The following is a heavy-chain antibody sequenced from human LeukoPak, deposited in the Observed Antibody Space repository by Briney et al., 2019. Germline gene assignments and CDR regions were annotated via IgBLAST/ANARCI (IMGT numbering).Heavy chain of an antibody. CDR1: GGSISSGSYY. J-gene: IGHJ6*03. CDR3: ARDSGFGYDFWSGYSYYMDV. D-gene: IGHD3-3*01. Sequence: SQTLSLTCTVSGGSISSGSYYWSWIRQPAGKGLEWIGRIYTSGSTNYNPSLKSRVTMSVDTSKNQFSLKLSSVTAADTAVYYCARDSGFGYDFWSGYSYYMDVWGKGTTVTVSS. CDR2: IYTSGST. V-gene: IGHV4-61*02.